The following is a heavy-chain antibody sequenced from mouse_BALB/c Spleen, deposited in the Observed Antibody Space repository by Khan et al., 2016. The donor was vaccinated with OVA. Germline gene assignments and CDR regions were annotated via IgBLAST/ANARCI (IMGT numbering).Heavy chain of an antibody. Sequence: QLEESGPGLVKPSQSLSLTCTVTGYSITTDYAWNWIRQFPGNKLEWMGHISYSGNTKYNPSLKSRISITRDPSKNQFFLQLKSVATEDTARYYFAIIYWGDFDYWGQGTTLTVSS. CDR1: GYSITTDYA. J-gene: IGHJ2*01. CDR2: ISYSGNT. CDR3: AIIYWGDFDY. V-gene: IGHV3-2*02. D-gene: IGHD1-1*01.